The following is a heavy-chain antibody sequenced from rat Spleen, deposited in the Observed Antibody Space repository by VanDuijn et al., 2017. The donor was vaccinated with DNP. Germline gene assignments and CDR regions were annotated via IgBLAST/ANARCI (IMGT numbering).Heavy chain of an antibody. Sequence: EVQLVESGGGLVQPGRSLKLSCAASGFTFSDHNMAWVRQAPKRGLEWVATIDYDGSNTYYRDSVKGRLTISRDNAKSTLCLPMERLRSDDTATYYGASRPPPTRGPFDYWGQGVTVTVSS. J-gene: IGHJ2*01. CDR3: ASRPPPTRGPFDY. D-gene: IGHD1-4*01. CDR2: IDYDGSNT. V-gene: IGHV5-7*01. CDR1: GFTFSDHN.